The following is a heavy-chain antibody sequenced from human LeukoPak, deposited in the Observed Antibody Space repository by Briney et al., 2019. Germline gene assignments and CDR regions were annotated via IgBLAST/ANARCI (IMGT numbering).Heavy chain of an antibody. V-gene: IGHV3-53*01. Sequence: GGSLRLSCAASGFTVSSNFLSWVRQAPGKGLEWVSVIYSGGKTYNADSVKGRFTISRDNSKNTLYLQMNSLRAEDTAVYYCARGADRWNYFDYWGQGTLVTVSS. CDR2: IYSGGKT. CDR3: ARGADRWNYFDY. J-gene: IGHJ4*02. CDR1: GFTVSSNF. D-gene: IGHD4-23*01.